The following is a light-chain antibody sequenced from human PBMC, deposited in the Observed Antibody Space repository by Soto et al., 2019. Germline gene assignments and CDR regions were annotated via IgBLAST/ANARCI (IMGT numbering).Light chain of an antibody. CDR1: QGISSY. CDR3: QQRSNWSIT. Sequence: QLTHPPSSLYASQGDRVTITCRVSQGISSYLNWYRVKPGKVPKXXIYRASKLQSRLPFRFSGSGSGTDFTLTISSLQPEDFAVYYCQQRSNWSITFGQGTRLEIK. J-gene: IGKJ5*01. CDR2: RAS. V-gene: IGKV1-27*01.